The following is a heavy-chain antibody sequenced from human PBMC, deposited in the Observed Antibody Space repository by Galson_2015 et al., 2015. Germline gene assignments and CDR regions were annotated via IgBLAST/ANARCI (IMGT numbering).Heavy chain of an antibody. D-gene: IGHD6-13*01. V-gene: IGHV1-69*13. CDR1: GGTFSSYA. CDR2: IIPIFGTA. J-gene: IGHJ5*02. CDR3: ASAAAGTSSRLWFDP. Sequence: SVKVSCKASGGTFSSYAISWVRQAPGQGLEWMGGIIPIFGTANYAQKFQGRVTITADESTSTAYMELSSLRSEDTAVYYCASAAAGTSSRLWFDPWGQGTLVTVSS.